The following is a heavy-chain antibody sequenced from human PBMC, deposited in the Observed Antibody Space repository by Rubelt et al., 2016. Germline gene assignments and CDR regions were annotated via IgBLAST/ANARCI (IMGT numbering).Heavy chain of an antibody. CDR1: GYTFSSYG. V-gene: IGHV1-18*01. J-gene: IGHJ6*02. CDR3: ARDGDYAQFDHYFYGMDV. Sequence: QVQLVQSGAEVKKPGASVKVSCKASGYTFSSYGISWVRQAPGQGLEWMGWINPNNGNTNYAPKLQGRVTVTTDTSTSTASMELRSLGSDVTAVDYCARDGDYAQFDHYFYGMDVWGQGTTVSVSS. D-gene: IGHD4-17*01. CDR2: INPNNGNT.